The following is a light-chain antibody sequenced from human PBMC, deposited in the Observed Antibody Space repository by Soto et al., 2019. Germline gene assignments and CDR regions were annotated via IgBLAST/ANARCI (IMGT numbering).Light chain of an antibody. V-gene: IGKV3-20*01. CDR1: QTVTSDY. J-gene: IGKJ4*01. CDR2: GAS. Sequence: EIVLTQSPGTLSLSPVERSILSLSVSQTVTSDYLAWYQQKPGQAPRLLIYGASDRATGIPDRFSASGSGTDFTLTISRLEPQDFAIYYCQQYGDSPLTFGGGTKVDIK. CDR3: QQYGDSPLT.